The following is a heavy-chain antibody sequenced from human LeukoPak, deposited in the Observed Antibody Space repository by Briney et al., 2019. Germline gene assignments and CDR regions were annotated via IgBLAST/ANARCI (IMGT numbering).Heavy chain of an antibody. CDR2: IIPIFGTA. J-gene: IGHJ3*02. CDR3: AGTTVTTYIGAFDI. CDR1: GGTFSSYA. Sequence: SVKVSCKASGGTFSSYAISWVRQAPGQGLEWMGGIIPIFGTANYAQKFQGRVTITTDESTSTAYMELGSLRSEDTAVYYCAGTTVTTYIGAFDIWGQGTMVTVSS. D-gene: IGHD4-17*01. V-gene: IGHV1-69*05.